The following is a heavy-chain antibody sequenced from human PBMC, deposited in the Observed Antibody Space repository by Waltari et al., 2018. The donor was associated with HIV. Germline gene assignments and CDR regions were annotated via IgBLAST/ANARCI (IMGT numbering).Heavy chain of an antibody. D-gene: IGHD2-15*01. CDR2: MNPRDGST. J-gene: IGHJ5*02. CDR3: ARDGNCTGGICYFKGIDP. CDR1: GYTFSTYY. Sequence: QVQLVQSGAEVKKPGASVKISCKTSGYTFSTYYMYWLRQAPGQGLEWVGIMNPRDGSTSYSQKFQGRVTMTRDTSARTVYMEMSSLGFEDTAVYYCARDGNCTGGICYFKGIDPWGQGTLVTVSS. V-gene: IGHV1-46*01.